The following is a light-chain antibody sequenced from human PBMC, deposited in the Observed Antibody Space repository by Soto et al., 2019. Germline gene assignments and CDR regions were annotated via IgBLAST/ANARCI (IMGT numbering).Light chain of an antibody. Sequence: EIVMTQSPATLSVSPGERATLSCRASQTVSSNLAWYQQKPGQAPRLLIYDASTRATGTPVRFRGSGSGTEFTLTISSLQSEDSAVYYCHQYNNWLALTFGGGTKVEIK. CDR1: QTVSSN. CDR3: HQYNNWLALT. J-gene: IGKJ4*01. V-gene: IGKV3-15*01. CDR2: DAS.